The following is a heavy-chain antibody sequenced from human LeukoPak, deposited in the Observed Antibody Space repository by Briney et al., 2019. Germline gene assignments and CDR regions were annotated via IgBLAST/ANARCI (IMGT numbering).Heavy chain of an antibody. D-gene: IGHD6-19*01. J-gene: IGHJ4*02. CDR1: GFTFSSYG. Sequence: PGGSLTLSCAASGFTFSSYGMYWVCQAPGKGLEWVADMSFDGSNKYYADSVRGRFTVSRDNSKDTLYMQMNSLRAEDTAVYYCAKDEIGAVAGLLDYWGQGILVTVSS. CDR2: MSFDGSNK. CDR3: AKDEIGAVAGLLDY. V-gene: IGHV3-30*18.